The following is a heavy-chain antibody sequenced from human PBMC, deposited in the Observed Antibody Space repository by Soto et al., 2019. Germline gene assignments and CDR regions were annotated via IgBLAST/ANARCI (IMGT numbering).Heavy chain of an antibody. CDR1: GLTFRSFT. D-gene: IGHD1-1*01. V-gene: IGHV3-21*01. CDR3: TRDASRNNSPPGWFDP. J-gene: IGHJ5*02. Sequence: GGSLRLSCAASGLTFRSFTMNWVRQAPGKGLEWVSTISSNSAYIYYTDALRGRFTISRDNAKNSLHLQMNSLRAEDTAVYYCTRDASRNNSPPGWFDPWGPGTLVTVSS. CDR2: ISSNSAYI.